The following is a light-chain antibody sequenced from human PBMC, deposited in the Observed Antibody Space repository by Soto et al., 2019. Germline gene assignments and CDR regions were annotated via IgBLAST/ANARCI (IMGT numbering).Light chain of an antibody. J-gene: IGKJ4*01. CDR1: QSVLYSSNNKNY. V-gene: IGKV4-1*01. CDR3: QQYYNSPLT. Sequence: IQSPDSLAASLGERDTINCKSSQSVLYSSNNKNYLAWYQQKPRQPPKLLIYWASTRESGVPDRFSGSGSGTDFTLTISSLQAEDVAVYYCQQYYNSPLTFGGGTKVDIK. CDR2: WAS.